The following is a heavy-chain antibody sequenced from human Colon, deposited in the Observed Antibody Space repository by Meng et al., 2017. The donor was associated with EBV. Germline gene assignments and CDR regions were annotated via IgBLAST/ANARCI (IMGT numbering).Heavy chain of an antibody. V-gene: IGHV4-4*02. CDR3: ARVGAYCGGDCYHPR. CDR1: GGSLSSRNW. J-gene: IGHJ4*02. CDR2: IYHSGST. Sequence: QVHRQESGPDLGKPSGTLSLTCAVSGGSLSSRNWWSWVRQPPGKGLEWIGEIYHSGSTNYNPSLKSRVTISVDESKNQFSLRLSSVTAADTAVYYCARVGAYCGGDCYHPRWGQGTLVTVSS. D-gene: IGHD2-21*02.